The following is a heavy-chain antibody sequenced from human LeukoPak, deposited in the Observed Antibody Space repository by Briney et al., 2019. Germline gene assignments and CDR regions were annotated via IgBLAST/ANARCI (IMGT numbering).Heavy chain of an antibody. V-gene: IGHV1-46*01. Sequence: ASVKVSCKASGFTFTTYHMHWVRQAPGQGLEWMGIINPSGGSTSYAQKFQGRVTMTRDTSTSTVYMELSSLRSEDTAVYYCARRADLKAVAAHRGGYFDYWGLGTLVTVSS. CDR3: ARRADLKAVAAHRGGYFDY. CDR2: INPSGGST. CDR1: GFTFTTYH. J-gene: IGHJ4*02. D-gene: IGHD6-19*01.